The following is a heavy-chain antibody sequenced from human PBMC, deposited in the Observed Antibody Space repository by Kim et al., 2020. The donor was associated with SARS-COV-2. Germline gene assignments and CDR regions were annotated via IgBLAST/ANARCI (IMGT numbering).Heavy chain of an antibody. V-gene: IGHV4-4*02. D-gene: IGHD3-10*01. Sequence: SETLSLTCAVSGGSISSSNWWSWVRQPPGKGLEWIGEIYHSGSTNYNPSLKSRVTISVDKSKNQFSLKLSSVTAADTAVYYCARDRDYYGSGRLYYFDYWGQGTLVTVSS. CDR3: ARDRDYYGSGRLYYFDY. CDR2: IYHSGST. CDR1: GGSISSSNW. J-gene: IGHJ4*02.